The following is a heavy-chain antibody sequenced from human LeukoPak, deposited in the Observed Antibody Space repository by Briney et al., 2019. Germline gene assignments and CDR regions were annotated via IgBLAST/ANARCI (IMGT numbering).Heavy chain of an antibody. Sequence: ASVKVSCKASGYTFTSYYMHWVRQAPGQGLEWMGIINPSGGSTSYAQKFQGRVTMTRDTSTSTVYMELSRLRSEDTAVYYCASAPLLLWFGELSPLNYWGQGTLVTVSS. CDR2: INPSGGST. D-gene: IGHD3-10*01. V-gene: IGHV1-46*01. J-gene: IGHJ4*02. CDR1: GYTFTSYY. CDR3: ASAPLLLWFGELSPLNY.